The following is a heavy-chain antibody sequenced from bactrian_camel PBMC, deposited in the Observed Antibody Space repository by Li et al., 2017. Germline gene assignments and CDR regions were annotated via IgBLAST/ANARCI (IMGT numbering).Heavy chain of an antibody. CDR2: SRSGGITI. Sequence: QLVESGGGLVQPGGSLRLSCAASGFTFSSYAMSWVRQAPGKEREGVAISRSGGITISYADSVKGRFTISRDTANNTLYLQMNSLKPEDTAMYYCAAEGGYGLSYCQQADYRYWGQGTQVTVS. CDR1: GFTFSSYA. CDR3: AAEGGYGLSYCQQADYRY. V-gene: IGHV3S42*01. J-gene: IGHJ6*01. D-gene: IGHD5*01.